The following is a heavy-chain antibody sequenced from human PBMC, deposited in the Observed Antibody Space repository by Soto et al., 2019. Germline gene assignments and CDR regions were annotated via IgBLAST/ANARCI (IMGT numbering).Heavy chain of an antibody. CDR2: ISGSGGST. CDR1: GFTSSSYA. CDR3: ANGLPRGGMSFDY. Sequence: EVQLLESGGGLVQPGGSLRLSCAASGFTSSSYAMSWVRQAPGKGLEWVSAISGSGGSTYYADSVKGRFTISRDNSKNTLYLQMNSLRAEDTAVYYCANGLPRGGMSFDYWGQGTLVTVSS. D-gene: IGHD4-17*01. J-gene: IGHJ4*02. V-gene: IGHV3-23*01.